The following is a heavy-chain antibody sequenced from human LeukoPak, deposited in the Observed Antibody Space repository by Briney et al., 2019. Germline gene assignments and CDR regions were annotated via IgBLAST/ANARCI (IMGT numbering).Heavy chain of an antibody. CDR3: ARGYSSSWNYFDY. V-gene: IGHV4-34*01. Sequence: SETLSVTCAVYGGSFSGYYWSWIRQPPGKGLEWIGEINHSGSTNYNPSLKSRVTISVDTSKKQFSLKLSSVTAADTAVYYCARGYSSSWNYFDYWGQGTLVTVSS. J-gene: IGHJ4*02. D-gene: IGHD6-13*01. CDR1: GGSFSGYY. CDR2: INHSGST.